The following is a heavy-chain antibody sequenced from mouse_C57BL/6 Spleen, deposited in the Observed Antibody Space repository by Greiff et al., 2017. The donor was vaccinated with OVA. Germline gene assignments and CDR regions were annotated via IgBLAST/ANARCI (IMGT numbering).Heavy chain of an antibody. CDR2: IWSDGST. V-gene: IGHV2-6-1*01. CDR3: ARHDLRYYAMDY. Sequence: VKLMESGPGLVAPSQSLSITCTVSGFSLTSYGVHWVRQPPGKGLEWLVVIWSDGSTTYNSALKSRLSISKDNSKSQVFLKMNSLQTDDTAMYYCARHDLRYYAMDYWGQGTSVTVSS. J-gene: IGHJ4*01. D-gene: IGHD1-1*01. CDR1: GFSLTSYG.